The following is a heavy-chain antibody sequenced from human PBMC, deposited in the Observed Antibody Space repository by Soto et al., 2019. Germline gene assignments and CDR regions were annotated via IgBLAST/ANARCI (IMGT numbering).Heavy chain of an antibody. CDR2: TIPVFNTP. D-gene: IGHD3-10*01. V-gene: IGHV1-69*06. CDR3: ARGVYGSGNYYVGPSAFDI. J-gene: IGHJ3*02. Sequence: SFKVSCKPSVSTLRYYGVAWLRQAPGQGLEWMGGTIPVFNTPKYAQKCQRIVTVTADKFTNIAYIELSSRRPEDTAFYCCARGVYGSGNYYVGPSAFDIWGQGTMVIVSS. CDR1: VSTLRYYG.